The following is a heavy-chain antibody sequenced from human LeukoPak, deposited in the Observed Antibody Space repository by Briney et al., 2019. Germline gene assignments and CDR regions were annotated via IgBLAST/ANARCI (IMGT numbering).Heavy chain of an antibody. CDR2: ISGSGGST. J-gene: IGHJ2*01. Sequence: GGSLRLSCAASGFTFSSYAMSWVRQAPGKGLEWVSAISGSGGSTYYADSVKGRFTISRDNSKNTLYLQMGSLRAEDMAVYYCARGGVAVAGTLWYFDPWGRGTLVTVSS. CDR3: ARGGVAVAGTLWYFDP. D-gene: IGHD6-19*01. CDR1: GFTFSSYA. V-gene: IGHV3-23*01.